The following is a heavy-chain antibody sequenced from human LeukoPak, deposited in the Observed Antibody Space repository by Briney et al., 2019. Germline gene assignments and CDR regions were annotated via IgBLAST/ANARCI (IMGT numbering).Heavy chain of an antibody. J-gene: IGHJ4*02. V-gene: IGHV4-34*01. Sequence: SETLSLTCAVYGGSFSGYYWSWIRQPPGKGLEWIGEINHSGSTNYNPSLKSRVTISVDTSKNQFSLKLSSVTAADTAVYYCARGFRPWFYDSSGKFDYWGQGTLVTVSS. D-gene: IGHD3-22*01. CDR3: ARGFRPWFYDSSGKFDY. CDR1: GGSFSGYY. CDR2: INHSGST.